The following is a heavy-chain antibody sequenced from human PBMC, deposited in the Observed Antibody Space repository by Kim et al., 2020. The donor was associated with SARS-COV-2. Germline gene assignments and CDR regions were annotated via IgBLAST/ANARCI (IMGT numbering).Heavy chain of an antibody. CDR3: ARESLLDGDSGYDSGPIDY. J-gene: IGHJ4*02. D-gene: IGHD5-12*01. V-gene: IGHV4-4*02. CDR1: GGSISSSYW. Sequence: SETLSLTCAVSGGSISSSYWWTWVRQPPGKGLEWIGEIYHSGSTNYNPSLKSRATISVDKTKNQFSLKLSSVTAADTAVYYCARESLLDGDSGYDSGPIDYWGQGTLVTISS. CDR2: IYHSGST.